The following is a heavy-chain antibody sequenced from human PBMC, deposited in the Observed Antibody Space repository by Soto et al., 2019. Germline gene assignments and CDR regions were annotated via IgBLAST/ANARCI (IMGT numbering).Heavy chain of an antibody. CDR1: GFTFRSYG. CDR2: IWYDGSNK. V-gene: IGHV3-33*01. D-gene: IGHD6-6*01. CDR3: AGRSSSLGSYYYYYGMDV. Sequence: WGSLILSCSASGFTFRSYGMHWVRQAPGEGLEWLAVIWYDGSNKYYADSVKGRFTISRDNSKNTLYLQMNSLRAEDTAVYYCAGRSSSLGSYYYYYGMDVWGQGNTVTVSS. J-gene: IGHJ6*02.